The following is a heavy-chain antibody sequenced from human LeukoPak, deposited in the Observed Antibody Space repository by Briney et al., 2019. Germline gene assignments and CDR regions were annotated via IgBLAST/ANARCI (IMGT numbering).Heavy chain of an antibody. V-gene: IGHV3-23*01. J-gene: IGHJ4*02. CDR3: AKELGSSIVARLSH. Sequence: PGGSLRLSCAASGFTFSSYAMSWVRQAPGKGLEWVSAISGSGGSTYYADSVKGRFTISRDNSKNTLYLQMNSLRAEDTAVDYCAKELGSSIVARLSHWGQGTLVTVSS. CDR2: ISGSGGST. CDR1: GFTFSSYA. D-gene: IGHD6-6*01.